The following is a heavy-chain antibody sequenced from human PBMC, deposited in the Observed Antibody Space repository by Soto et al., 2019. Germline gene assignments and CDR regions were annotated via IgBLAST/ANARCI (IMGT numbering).Heavy chain of an antibody. CDR3: ARQIYDSDTGPNFQYYFDS. CDR1: GYIFTTYW. J-gene: IGHJ4*02. Sequence: GESLKISCKVSGYIFTTYWIGWVRQMPGKGLEWMGRIDPSDSQTYYSPSFRGHVTISVTKSITTVFLQWSSLRASDTAMYYCARQIYDSDTGPNFQYYFDSWGQGTPVTVSS. V-gene: IGHV5-10-1*01. D-gene: IGHD3-22*01. CDR2: IDPSDSQT.